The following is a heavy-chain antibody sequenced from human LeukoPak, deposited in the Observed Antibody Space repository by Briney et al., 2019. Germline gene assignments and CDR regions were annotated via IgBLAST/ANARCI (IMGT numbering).Heavy chain of an antibody. Sequence: ASVKVSCKASGYTFTSYAMHWVRQAPGQRLEWMGWINAGNGNTKYSQKFQGRVTITRDTSASTAYMELSSLRSEDTAVYYCASGRYSSSWYVMTYFDYWGQGTLVTVSS. CDR2: INAGNGNT. D-gene: IGHD6-13*01. CDR3: ASGRYSSSWYVMTYFDY. J-gene: IGHJ4*02. V-gene: IGHV1-3*01. CDR1: GYTFTSYA.